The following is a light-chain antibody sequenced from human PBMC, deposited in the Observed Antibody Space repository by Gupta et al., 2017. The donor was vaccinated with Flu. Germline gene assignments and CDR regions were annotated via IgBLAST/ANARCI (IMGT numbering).Light chain of an antibody. CDR1: QSHSNY. J-gene: IGKJ3*01. Sequence: EIVLTQSPATLSLSPGERATLSCRTSQSHSNYLAWYQQKPGQAPRLLIYDTTNRATGIPARFSGSGSGTDFTLTISSLESEDFAVYFCQQRSAFAPWTKVNIK. V-gene: IGKV3-11*01. CDR2: DTT. CDR3: QQRSA.